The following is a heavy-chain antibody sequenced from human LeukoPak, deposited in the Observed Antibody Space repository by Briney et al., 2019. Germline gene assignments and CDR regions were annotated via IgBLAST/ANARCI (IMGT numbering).Heavy chain of an antibody. CDR2: MNPNSGNT. D-gene: IGHD3-22*01. J-gene: IGHJ4*02. CDR3: ARLRPNNYYDSSGSPRGYFDY. Sequence: ASVKVSCKASGYTFTSYYMHWVRQATGQGLEWMGWMNPNSGNTGYAQKFQGRVTMTRNTSISTAYMELSSLRSEDTAVYYCARLRPNNYYDSSGSPRGYFDYWGQGTLVTVSS. V-gene: IGHV1-8*02. CDR1: GYTFTSYY.